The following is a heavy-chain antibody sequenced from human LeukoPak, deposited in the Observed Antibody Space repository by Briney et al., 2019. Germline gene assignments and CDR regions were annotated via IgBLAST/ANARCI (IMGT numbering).Heavy chain of an antibody. D-gene: IGHD2-21*02. V-gene: IGHV3-9*01. CDR3: AKDGRGEGGGDCYYDY. J-gene: IGHJ4*02. CDR2: ISWNSGSI. CDR1: GFTFDDYA. Sequence: GRSLRLSCAASGFTFDDYAMHWVRQAPGKGLEWVSGISWNSGSIGYADPVKGRFTISRDNAKNSLYLQMNSLRAEDTALYYCAKDGRGEGGGDCYYDYWGQGTLVTVSS.